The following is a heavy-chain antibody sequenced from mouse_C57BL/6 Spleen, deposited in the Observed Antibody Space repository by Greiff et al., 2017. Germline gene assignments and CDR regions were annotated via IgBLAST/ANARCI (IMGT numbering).Heavy chain of an antibody. CDR2: ISDGGSYT. Sequence: EVKLVESGGGLVKPGGSLKLSCAASGFTFSSYAMSWVRQTPEKRLEWVATISDGGSYTYYPDNVKGRFTISRDNAKNNLYLQMSHLKSEDTAMYYCARVDYDGSYFDYWGQGTTLTVSS. CDR3: ARVDYDGSYFDY. CDR1: GFTFSSYA. V-gene: IGHV5-4*03. J-gene: IGHJ2*01. D-gene: IGHD2-4*01.